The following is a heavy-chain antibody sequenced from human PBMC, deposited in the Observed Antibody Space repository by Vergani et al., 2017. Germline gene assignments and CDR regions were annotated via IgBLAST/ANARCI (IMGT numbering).Heavy chain of an antibody. J-gene: IGHJ5*02. CDR2: IYYSGST. D-gene: IGHD3-3*01. Sequence: QVQLQESGPGLVKPSQTLSLTCTVSGGSISSGGYYWSWIRQHPGKGLEWIGYIYYSGSTYYNPSLKSRVTISVDTSKNQFSLKLSSVTAADTAVYYCARMPLRFLEWGNWFDPWGQGTLVTVSS. CDR3: ARMPLRFLEWGNWFDP. CDR1: GGSISSGGYY. V-gene: IGHV4-31*03.